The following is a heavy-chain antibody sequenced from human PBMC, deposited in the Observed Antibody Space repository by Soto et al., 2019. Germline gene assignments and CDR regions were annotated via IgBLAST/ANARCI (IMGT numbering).Heavy chain of an antibody. CDR3: ARSLGPSRHFFDH. V-gene: IGHV3-23*01. Sequence: EVQLLDSGGDLVQPGGFLRLSCAASGFTFDDYDMSWVRQAPGKGLEWVSTLSDTTYYADSVRGRFTISSDTSGSTLYLQMNSLGVDDTAVYYCARSLGPSRHFFDHWGQGTLVTVSS. CDR2: LSDTT. CDR1: GFTFDDYD. J-gene: IGHJ4*02. D-gene: IGHD3-16*01.